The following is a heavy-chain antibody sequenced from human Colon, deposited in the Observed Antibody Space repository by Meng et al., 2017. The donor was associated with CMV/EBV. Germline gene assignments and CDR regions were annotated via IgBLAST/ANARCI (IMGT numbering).Heavy chain of an antibody. V-gene: IGHV3-11*06. CDR1: GFSFTNYY. J-gene: IGHJ3*02. D-gene: IGHD6-13*01. Sequence: QVQLVESGGXXVKPGXALRLSCAASGFSFTNYYMSWIRQVPGKGLEWVSFISYSGSYTNYTDSVKGRFTVSRDNAKNSLYLQMNSLTAADTGVYYCARDKGSGIPDAFDIWGQGTLVTVSS. CDR3: ARDKGSGIPDAFDI. CDR2: ISYSGSYT.